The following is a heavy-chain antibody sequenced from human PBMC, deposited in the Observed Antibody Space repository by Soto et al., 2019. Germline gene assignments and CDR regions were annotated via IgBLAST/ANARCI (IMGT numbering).Heavy chain of an antibody. V-gene: IGHV3-23*01. CDR3: AKGANYDFWSGKGMDV. J-gene: IGHJ6*02. D-gene: IGHD3-3*01. CDR2: ISGSGGST. Sequence: GGSLRLSCAASGFTFSSYAMSWVRQAPGKGLEWVSAISGSGGSTYYADSVKGRFTISRDNSKNTLYLQMNSLRAEDTAVYYCAKGANYDFWSGKGMDVWGQGTTVTVSS. CDR1: GFTFSSYA.